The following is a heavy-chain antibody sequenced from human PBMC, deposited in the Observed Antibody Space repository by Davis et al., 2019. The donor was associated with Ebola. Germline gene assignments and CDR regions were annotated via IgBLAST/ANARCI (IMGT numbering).Heavy chain of an antibody. V-gene: IGHV3-69-1*01. D-gene: IGHD5-24*01. Sequence: GESLKISCAASGFPFRDYYMNWVRQAPGKGLEWVSYISGNMAEIYYADSVKGRFTISRSNAKNSLYLQMNNLRDEDTAVYYCARDYNYSFDYWGQGALVTVSS. CDR1: GFPFRDYY. J-gene: IGHJ4*02. CDR2: ISGNMAEI. CDR3: ARDYNYSFDY.